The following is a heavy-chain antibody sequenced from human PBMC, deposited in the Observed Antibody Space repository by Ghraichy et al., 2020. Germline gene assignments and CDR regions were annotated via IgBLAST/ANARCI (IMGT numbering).Heavy chain of an antibody. CDR2: YYSGST. Sequence: SETLSLTCAVSGGSISSIGYSRSWIRQPPGKGLEWIAYYSGSTYYNPPLQSRVTISVDRSKNRFSLELSSVTAADTAVYFCARVFLDAYFDAGPFDSWGQGTLVIVSS. V-gene: IGHV4-30-4*07. D-gene: IGHD3-3*01. J-gene: IGHJ4*02. CDR3: ARVFLDAYFDAGPFDS. CDR1: GGSISSIGYS.